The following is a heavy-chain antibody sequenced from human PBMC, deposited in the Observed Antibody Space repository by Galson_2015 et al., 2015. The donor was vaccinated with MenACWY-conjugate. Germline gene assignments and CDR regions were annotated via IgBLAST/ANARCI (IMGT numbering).Heavy chain of an antibody. J-gene: IGHJ4*02. CDR3: ARGGSLDY. CDR2: IKRDGSEK. Sequence: SLRLSCAASGFTFSTYWMSWVRQAPGKGLEWVANIKRDGSEKWYVDSVKGRFTISRDNAKNFLYLQLNSLRADDTAVYYCARGGSLDYWGQGTLVTVSS. D-gene: IGHD3-10*01. V-gene: IGHV3-7*03. CDR1: GFTFSTYW.